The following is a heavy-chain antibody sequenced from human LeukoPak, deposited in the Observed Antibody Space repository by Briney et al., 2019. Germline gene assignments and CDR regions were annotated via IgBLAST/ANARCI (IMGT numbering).Heavy chain of an antibody. V-gene: IGHV3-21*06. CDR1: GFTFSSYS. D-gene: IGHD5-18*01. J-gene: IGHJ4*02. CDR3: ARERDTSMVALDS. Sequence: GGSLRLSCAASGFTFSSYSLNWVRQAPGKGLEWVSCITSNIYTYYADSVRGRFTISRDNSQNSVYLVMNSLRAEDTGVYYCARERDTSMVALDSWGQGTLVTVSS. CDR2: ITSNIYT.